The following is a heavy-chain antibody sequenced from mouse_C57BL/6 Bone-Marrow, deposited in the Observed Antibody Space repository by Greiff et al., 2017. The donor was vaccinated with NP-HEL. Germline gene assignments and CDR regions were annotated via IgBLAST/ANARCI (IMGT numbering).Heavy chain of an antibody. CDR2: IDPETGGT. CDR3: TRSDGRYYYRRGAMDY. D-gene: IGHD1-1*01. J-gene: IGHJ4*01. CDR1: GYTFTDYE. Sequence: VQLQQSGAELVRPGASVTLSCKASGYTFTDYEMHWVKQTPVHGLEWIGAIDPETGGTAYNQKFKGKAILTADKSSSTAYMELRSLTSEDSAVYYGTRSDGRYYYRRGAMDYWGQGTSVTVSS. V-gene: IGHV1-15*01.